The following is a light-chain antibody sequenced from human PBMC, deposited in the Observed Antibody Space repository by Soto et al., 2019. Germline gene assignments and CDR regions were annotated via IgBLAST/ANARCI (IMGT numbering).Light chain of an antibody. Sequence: AIQLTQSPSSLSASVGDRVTITCRASQDIRGALAWYQQKPGKAPKLLIYDASSLESGVPSRFSGSGSETDFTLTISSLQPEEFATYDCQQVNTYPITFGQGTRLEIK. J-gene: IGKJ5*01. V-gene: IGKV1-13*02. CDR3: QQVNTYPIT. CDR1: QDIRGA. CDR2: DAS.